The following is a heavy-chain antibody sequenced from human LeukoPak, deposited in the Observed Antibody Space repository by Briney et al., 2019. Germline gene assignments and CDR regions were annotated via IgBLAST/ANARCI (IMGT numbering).Heavy chain of an antibody. CDR3: ARGIEAYYYDSSGYYYYGMDV. Sequence: SETLSLTCTVSGGSISSYYWSWIRQPPGKGLEWIGYIYYSGSTNYNPSLKSRVTISVDTSKNQFSLKLSSVTAADTAVYYCARGIEAYYYDSSGYYYYGMDVWGQGTTVTVSS. V-gene: IGHV4-59*01. CDR1: GGSISSYY. CDR2: IYYSGST. D-gene: IGHD3-22*01. J-gene: IGHJ6*02.